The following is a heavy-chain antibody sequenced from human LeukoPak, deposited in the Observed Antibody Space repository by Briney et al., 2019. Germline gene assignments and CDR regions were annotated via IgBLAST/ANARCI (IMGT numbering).Heavy chain of an antibody. CDR2: ISSNGGGT. CDR3: VKFRWELRPVDYSYGMDV. D-gene: IGHD1-26*01. Sequence: GGSLRLSCSASGFTFSSYAMHWVRQAPGKGLEYVSAISSNGGGTSYADSVKGRFTLSRDNSKKTLYLQMSSLRAEDPAVYYCVKFRWELRPVDYSYGMDVWGQGTTVTVSS. V-gene: IGHV3-64D*09. J-gene: IGHJ6*02. CDR1: GFTFSSYA.